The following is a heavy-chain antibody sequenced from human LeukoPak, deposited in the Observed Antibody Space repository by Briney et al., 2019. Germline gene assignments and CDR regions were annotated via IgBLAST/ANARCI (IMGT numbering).Heavy chain of an antibody. D-gene: IGHD5-18*01. CDR2: INKDGSEK. CDR1: GFTFSSYW. J-gene: IGHJ4*02. V-gene: IGHV3-7*03. Sequence: PGGSLRLSCAASGFTFSSYWMSWVRQAPGKGPEWVANINKDGSEKYYVDSLKGRFTISRDNAENSLYLQMNSLRVEDTGVYYCSKEGEEDGIPFDYWGQGTMVTVSS. CDR3: SKEGEEDGIPFDY.